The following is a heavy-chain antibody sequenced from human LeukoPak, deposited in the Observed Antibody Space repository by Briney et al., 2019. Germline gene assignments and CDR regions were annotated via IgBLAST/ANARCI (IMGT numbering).Heavy chain of an antibody. CDR2: ISGSGGST. CDR3: AKKAYDFWSGYSGSFNWFDP. CDR1: GFTFSSCA. D-gene: IGHD3-3*01. V-gene: IGHV3-23*01. Sequence: GGSLRLSCAASGFTFSSCAMSWVRQAPGKGLEWVSAISGSGGSTYYADSVKGRFTISRDNSKNTLYLQMNSLRAEDTAVYYCAKKAYDFWSGYSGSFNWFDPWGQGTLVTVSS. J-gene: IGHJ5*02.